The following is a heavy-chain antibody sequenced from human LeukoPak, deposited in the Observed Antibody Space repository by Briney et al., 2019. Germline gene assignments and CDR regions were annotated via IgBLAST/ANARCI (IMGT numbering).Heavy chain of an antibody. D-gene: IGHD6-13*01. J-gene: IGHJ5*02. CDR3: ARDHQLVAFDP. Sequence: ASVKVSCKASGYTFTDSYMHWVRQAPGQGLEWVGWINPNSGGTKYAQKSQGRVTMTRDTSISTAYMELSRLRSDDTAVYYCARDHQLVAFDPWGQGTLVTVSS. CDR1: GYTFTDSY. CDR2: INPNSGGT. V-gene: IGHV1-2*02.